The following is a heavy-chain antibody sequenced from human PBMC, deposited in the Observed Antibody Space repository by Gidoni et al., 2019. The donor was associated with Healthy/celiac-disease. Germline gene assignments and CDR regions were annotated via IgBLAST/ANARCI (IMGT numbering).Heavy chain of an antibody. V-gene: IGHV1-69*01. CDR2: IIPIFGTT. CDR3: AREKGQFWSGYGNWYFDL. D-gene: IGHD3-3*01. Sequence: QVQLVQSGAEVKKPGSSVKVSCKDSGGPFSSYAISWVRQAPGQGLEWMGGIIPIFGTTNYAQKFQGRVTITADESTSTAYMELSSLRSEDTAVYYCAREKGQFWSGYGNWYFDLWGRGTLVTVSS. CDR1: GGPFSSYA. J-gene: IGHJ2*01.